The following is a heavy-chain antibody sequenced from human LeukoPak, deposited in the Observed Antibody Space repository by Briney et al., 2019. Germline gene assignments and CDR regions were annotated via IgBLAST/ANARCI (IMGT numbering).Heavy chain of an antibody. CDR1: GGSISSYY. Sequence: SETLYLTCTVSGGSISSYYWSWIRQPAGKGLEWIGRIYTSGSTNYNASLKSRVSMSVDTSKTQFSLKLSSVTAADTAVFYCARENSGSYREFDYWGQGTLVTVSS. CDR3: ARENSGSYREFDY. V-gene: IGHV4-4*07. CDR2: IYTSGST. D-gene: IGHD1-26*01. J-gene: IGHJ4*02.